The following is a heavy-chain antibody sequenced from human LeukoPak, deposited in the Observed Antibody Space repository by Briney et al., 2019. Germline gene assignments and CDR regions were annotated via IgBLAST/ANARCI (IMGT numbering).Heavy chain of an antibody. CDR3: ARDNGYYYDSSGYYPHW. V-gene: IGHV1-18*01. CDR2: ISAYNGNT. Sequence: GASVKVSCKASGYTFTSYGISSVRHAPGQGVEWMGWISAYNGNTNYAQKLQGRVTMTTDTSTSTAYMELRSLRSDDTAVYYCARDNGYYYDSSGYYPHWWGQGTLVTVSS. D-gene: IGHD3-22*01. CDR1: GYTFTSYG. J-gene: IGHJ4*02.